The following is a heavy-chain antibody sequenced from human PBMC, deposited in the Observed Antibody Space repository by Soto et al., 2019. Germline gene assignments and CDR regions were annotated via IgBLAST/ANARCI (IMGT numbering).Heavy chain of an antibody. Sequence: SETLSLTCTVSGGSISSGDYYWSWIRQPPGKGLEWIGYIYYSGSTYYNPSLKSRVTISVDTSKNQFSLKLSSVTAADTAVYYCARDFWSGGGGMDVWGQGTTVTVS. CDR1: GGSISSGDYY. CDR2: IYYSGST. V-gene: IGHV4-30-4*01. CDR3: ARDFWSGGGGMDV. J-gene: IGHJ6*02. D-gene: IGHD3-3*01.